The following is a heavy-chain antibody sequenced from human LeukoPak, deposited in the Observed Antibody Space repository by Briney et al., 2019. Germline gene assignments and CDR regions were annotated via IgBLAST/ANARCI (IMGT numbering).Heavy chain of an antibody. J-gene: IGHJ4*02. CDR1: GGSFSGYY. CDR2: INHSGST. Sequence: SETLSLTCAVYGGSFSGYYWSWIRQPPGKGLEWIGEINHSGSTDYNPSLKSRVTISVDTSKNQFSLKLSSVTAADTAVYYCARGTPVGLNFDYWGQGTLVTVSS. CDR3: ARGTPVGLNFDY. V-gene: IGHV4-34*01.